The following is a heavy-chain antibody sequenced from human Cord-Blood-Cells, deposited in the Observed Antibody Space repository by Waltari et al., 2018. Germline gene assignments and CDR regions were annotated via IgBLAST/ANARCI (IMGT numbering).Heavy chain of an antibody. CDR1: GLTLSSYG. CDR2: IWYDGSNK. V-gene: IGHV3-33*01. Sequence: QVQLVESGGGVVQPGRSLRLSCAASGLTLSSYGMHWVRQAPGKGLEWVAVIWYDGSNKYYADSVKGRFTISRDNSKNTLYLQMNSLRAEDTAVYYCARDPGLYYFDYWGQGTLVTVSS. J-gene: IGHJ4*02. CDR3: ARDPGLYYFDY. D-gene: IGHD3-10*01.